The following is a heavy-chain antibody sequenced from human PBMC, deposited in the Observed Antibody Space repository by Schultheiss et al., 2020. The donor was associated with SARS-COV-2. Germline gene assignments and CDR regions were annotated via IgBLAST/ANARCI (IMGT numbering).Heavy chain of an antibody. CDR2: IYFRGNT. CDR3: ARGNDFVYFFDS. CDR1: GGSISSSFYY. D-gene: IGHD3-3*01. V-gene: IGHV4-39*01. J-gene: IGHJ4*02. Sequence: SETLSLTCTVSGGSISSSFYYCGWIRQPPGKGLEWIGSIYFRGNTYYNPSLESRATISADTSKNQLSLKLRSMTAADTAVYYCARGNDFVYFFDSWGQGTLVTVSS.